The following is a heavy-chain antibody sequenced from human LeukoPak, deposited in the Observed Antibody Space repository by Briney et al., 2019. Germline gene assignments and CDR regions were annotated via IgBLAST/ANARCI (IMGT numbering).Heavy chain of an antibody. J-gene: IGHJ4*02. Sequence: GASVKVSCKASGYTFTSYGISWVRQAPGQGLEWMGWISAYNGNTHYAQKLQGRVTMTTDPSTSTAYMELRSLRSDDTAVYYCARAIYDFWSGYTTATPGYWGQGTLVTVSS. CDR3: ARAIYDFWSGYTTATPGY. CDR1: GYTFTSYG. D-gene: IGHD3-3*01. V-gene: IGHV1-18*01. CDR2: ISAYNGNT.